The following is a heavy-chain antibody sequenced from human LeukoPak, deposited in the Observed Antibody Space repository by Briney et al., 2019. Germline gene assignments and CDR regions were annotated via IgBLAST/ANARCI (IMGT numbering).Heavy chain of an antibody. CDR2: IYENGGTT. J-gene: IGHJ4*02. CDR3: ARDYDSSGYSDY. Sequence: GSLRLSCVGSGFTFRSHAMSWVRQAPEKGLEFVSGIYENGGTTYYADSVKGRFTISRDNSKNTLYLQMNSLRVEDTAVYYCARDYDSSGYSDYWGQGTLVTVSS. V-gene: IGHV3-23*01. D-gene: IGHD3-22*01. CDR1: GFTFRSHA.